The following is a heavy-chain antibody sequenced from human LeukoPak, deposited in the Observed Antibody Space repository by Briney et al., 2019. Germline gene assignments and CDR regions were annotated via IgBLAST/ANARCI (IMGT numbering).Heavy chain of an antibody. D-gene: IGHD2-2*01. V-gene: IGHV4-30-4*08. J-gene: IGHJ4*02. CDR3: ASSTSFLAPPDY. Sequence: SETLSLTCTVSGGSISSGDYYWSWIRQPPGKGLEWIGYIYYSGSTYYNPSLKSRVTISVNTSKNQFSLKLSSVTAADTAVYYCASSTSFLAPPDYWGQGTLVTVSS. CDR1: GGSISSGDYY. CDR2: IYYSGST.